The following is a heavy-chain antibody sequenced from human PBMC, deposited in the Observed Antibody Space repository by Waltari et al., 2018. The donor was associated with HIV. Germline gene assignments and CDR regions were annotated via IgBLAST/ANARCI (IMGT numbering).Heavy chain of an antibody. J-gene: IGHJ6*02. CDR2: VNYDGRP. Sequence: QVHLEQWGAGLVKPSETLSVTCAVYNASFDTYYWTWVRQAPGKGLGWIGEVNYDGRPFYNPSLQRRASAFLDASKRQFSLRLTSATAADTAVYFCVRGPNWQLGGLDVWGRGTTVIVSS. CDR3: VRGPNWQLGGLDV. D-gene: IGHD1-1*01. CDR1: NASFDTYY. V-gene: IGHV4-34*01.